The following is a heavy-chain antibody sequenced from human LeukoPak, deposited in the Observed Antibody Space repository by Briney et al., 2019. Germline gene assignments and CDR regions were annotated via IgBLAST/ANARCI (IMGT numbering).Heavy chain of an antibody. D-gene: IGHD1-26*01. V-gene: IGHV1-2*02. J-gene: IGHJ5*02. CDR3: ARDPSGSYWNWFDP. Sequence: ASVKVSCKASGYTFTGYYMHWVRQAPGQGLEWMGWINPNSGGTNYAQKFQGRVTMTRDTSISTAYMELSRLRSDDTAVYYCARDPSGSYWNWFDPWGQGTLVIVSS. CDR2: INPNSGGT. CDR1: GYTFTGYY.